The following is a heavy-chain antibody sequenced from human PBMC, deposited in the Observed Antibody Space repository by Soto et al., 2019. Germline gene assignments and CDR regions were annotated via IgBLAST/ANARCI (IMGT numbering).Heavy chain of an antibody. CDR1: GYTFTSYA. CDR2: INAGNGNT. Sequence: QVQLVHSGAEVKKPGASVKVSCKASGYTFTSYAMHCVRQAPGQRLERMGWINAGNGNTKYSQKFQGRVTITRDTSASTAYMELSSLRSEDTAVYYCARGHDFWSGLYYMDVWGKGTTVTVSS. J-gene: IGHJ6*03. V-gene: IGHV1-3*01. CDR3: ARGHDFWSGLYYMDV. D-gene: IGHD3-3*01.